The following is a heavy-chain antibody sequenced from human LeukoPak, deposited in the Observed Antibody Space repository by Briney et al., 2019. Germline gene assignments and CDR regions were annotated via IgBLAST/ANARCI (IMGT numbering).Heavy chain of an antibody. J-gene: IGHJ4*02. CDR1: GFTFDDYA. V-gene: IGHV3-43*02. D-gene: IGHD3-22*01. CDR2: ISGNGGST. CDR3: ATLSSEGFDY. Sequence: GGSLRLSCAASGFTFDDYAMHWVRQAPGKGLEWVSLISGNGGSTYYADSVKGRFTISRDNSKNSLYLQMNSLRTEDTALYYCATLSSEGFDYWGQGTLVTVSS.